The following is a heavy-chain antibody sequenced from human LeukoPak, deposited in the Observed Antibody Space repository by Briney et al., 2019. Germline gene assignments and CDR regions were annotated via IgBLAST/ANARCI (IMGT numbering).Heavy chain of an antibody. CDR2: ISSSGSTI. CDR3: LTIVETTFDAFDI. CDR1: GFTFSDYY. D-gene: IGHD2/OR15-2a*01. J-gene: IGHJ3*02. V-gene: IGHV3-11*04. Sequence: GSLRLSCAASGFTFSDYYMSWIRQAPGKGLEWVSYISSSGSTIYYADSVKGRFTISRDNAKNSLYLQMNSLRAEDTAVYYCLTIVETTFDAFDIWGQGTMVTVSS.